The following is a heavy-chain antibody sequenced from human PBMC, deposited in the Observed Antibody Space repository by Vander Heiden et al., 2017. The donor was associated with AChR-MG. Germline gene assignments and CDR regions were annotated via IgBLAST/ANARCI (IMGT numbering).Heavy chain of an antibody. Sequence: EVQLLESGGGLVQPGGSLRLSCAASGFTFSSYAMSWVRQAPGKGLEWVSAISGSGGSTYYADSVKGRFTISRDNSKNTLYLQMNSLRAEDTAVYYCANAGDYGGGPFDYWGQGTLVTVSS. CDR1: GFTFSSYA. V-gene: IGHV3-23*01. CDR3: ANAGDYGGGPFDY. D-gene: IGHD4-17*01. CDR2: ISGSGGST. J-gene: IGHJ4*02.